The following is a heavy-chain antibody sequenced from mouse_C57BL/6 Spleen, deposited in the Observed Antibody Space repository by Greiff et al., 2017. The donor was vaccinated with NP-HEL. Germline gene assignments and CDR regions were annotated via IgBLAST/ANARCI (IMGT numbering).Heavy chain of an antibody. D-gene: IGHD2-5*01. V-gene: IGHV1-81*01. Sequence: QVQLQQSGAELARPGASVKLSCKASGYTFTSYGISWVKQRTGQGLEWIGEIYPRSGNTYYNEKFKGKATLTADKSSSTAYMELRSLTSEDSAVYFCARNSNYDAMDYWGQGTSVTVSS. CDR1: GYTFTSYG. J-gene: IGHJ4*01. CDR3: ARNSNYDAMDY. CDR2: IYPRSGNT.